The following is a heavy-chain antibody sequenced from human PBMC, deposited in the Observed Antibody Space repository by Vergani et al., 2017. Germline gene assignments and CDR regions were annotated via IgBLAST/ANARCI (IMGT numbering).Heavy chain of an antibody. CDR3: ATAHFSSYSGKTNNWFDP. J-gene: IGHJ5*02. D-gene: IGHD1-26*01. Sequence: QVQLVQSGAEVKKPGASVKVSCKVSGYTLTELSMHWVRQAPGKGLEWMGGFDPEDGETIYAQKFQGRVTMTEGTSTDTAYMELSSLRSEDTAVYYCATAHFSSYSGKTNNWFDPWGQGTLVTVSS. CDR1: GYTLTELS. CDR2: FDPEDGET. V-gene: IGHV1-24*01.